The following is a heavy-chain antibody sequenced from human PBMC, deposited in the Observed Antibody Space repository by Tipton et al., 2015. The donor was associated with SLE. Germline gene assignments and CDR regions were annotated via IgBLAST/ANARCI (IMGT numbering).Heavy chain of an antibody. CDR3: AKDQAITGTNWFDP. V-gene: IGHV3-30-3*01. D-gene: IGHD1/OR15-1a*01. Sequence: SLRLSCAASGFIFSDHALSWVRRAPGKGLEWVATISYDGNSQFYADSVKGRFTISRDNSKKTLSLQMNSLRAEDTAVYYCAKDQAITGTNWFDPWGQGTLVTVSS. CDR2: ISYDGNSQ. J-gene: IGHJ5*02. CDR1: GFIFSDHA.